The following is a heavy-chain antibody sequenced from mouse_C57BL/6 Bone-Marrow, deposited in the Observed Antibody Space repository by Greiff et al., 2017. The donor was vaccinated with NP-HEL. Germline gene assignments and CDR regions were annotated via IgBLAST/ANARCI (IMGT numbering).Heavy chain of an antibody. D-gene: IGHD2-3*01. Sequence: EVHLVESGGGLVKPGGSLKLSCAASGFTFSSYAMSWVRQTPEKRLEWVATISDGGSYTYYPDNVKGRFTISRDNAKNNLYLQMSHLKSEDTAMYYCARDGGYYPFYYAMDYWGQGTSVTVSS. CDR1: GFTFSSYA. CDR3: ARDGGYYPFYYAMDY. J-gene: IGHJ4*01. CDR2: ISDGGSYT. V-gene: IGHV5-4*01.